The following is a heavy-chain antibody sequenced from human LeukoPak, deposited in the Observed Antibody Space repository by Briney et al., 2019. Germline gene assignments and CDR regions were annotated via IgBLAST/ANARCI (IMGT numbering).Heavy chain of an antibody. CDR2: ISAYNGNT. J-gene: IGHJ3*02. CDR1: GYTFTSYG. D-gene: IGHD3-22*01. Sequence: ASVKVSCKASGYTFTSYGISWVRQAPGQGLEWMGWISAYNGNTNYAQKLQGRVTMTTDTSTSTAYMELRSLRSDDTAVYYCARGALGFYDSSGYYYDPRPWGSLGLDIWGQGTMVTVSS. CDR3: ARGALGFYDSSGYYYDPRPWGSLGLDI. V-gene: IGHV1-18*01.